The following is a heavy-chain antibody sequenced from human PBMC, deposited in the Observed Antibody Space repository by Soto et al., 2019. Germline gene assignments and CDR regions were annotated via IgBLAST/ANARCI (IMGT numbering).Heavy chain of an antibody. CDR2: IFYSGST. Sequence: SETLSLTCTVSGGSISSGDYYWAWIRQSPGKGLEWIGTIFYSGSTYYNPSLKSRVTISVDTSKNQFSLKLSSVTAADTAVYYCARHTPAISISDHWGQGTLVTVSS. CDR1: GGSISSGDYY. J-gene: IGHJ4*02. CDR3: ARHTPAISISDH. D-gene: IGHD2-15*01. V-gene: IGHV4-39*01.